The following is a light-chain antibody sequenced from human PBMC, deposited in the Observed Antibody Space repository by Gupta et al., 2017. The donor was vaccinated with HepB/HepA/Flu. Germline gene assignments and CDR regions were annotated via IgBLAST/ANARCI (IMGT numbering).Light chain of an antibody. J-gene: IGLJ2*01. Sequence: QSALTQPASVSGSPGQSITISCTGTSSDVGAFSYVSLYQQYPAKPPKLRSYEVSNRPSGVSNRSSASKSGTKAFTNLSALQAEDDAYEDCKSYKTTNTCVFGGGTKLTVL. CDR1: SSDVGAFSY. V-gene: IGLV2-14*01. CDR3: KSYKTTNTCV. CDR2: EVS.